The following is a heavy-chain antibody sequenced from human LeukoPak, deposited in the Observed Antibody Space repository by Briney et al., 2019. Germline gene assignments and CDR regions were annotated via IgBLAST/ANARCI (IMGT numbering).Heavy chain of an antibody. Sequence: GGSLRLSCSASGFTFSSYSMNWVRQAPGKGLEWVSSISSSSSYIYYADSVKGRFTISRDNAKNSLYLQMNSLRAEDTAVYYCARSDGDYGIGAFDIWGQGTMVTVSS. D-gene: IGHD4-17*01. CDR1: GFTFSSYS. CDR2: ISSSSSYI. V-gene: IGHV3-21*01. J-gene: IGHJ3*02. CDR3: ARSDGDYGIGAFDI.